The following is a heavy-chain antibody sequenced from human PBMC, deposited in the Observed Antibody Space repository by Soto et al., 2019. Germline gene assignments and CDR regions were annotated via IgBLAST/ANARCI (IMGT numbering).Heavy chain of an antibody. CDR3: ARDPYYDVWSGNPPVDY. D-gene: IGHD3-3*01. V-gene: IGHV1-58*01. J-gene: IGHJ4*02. Sequence: GASVKVSCKASGFTFTSSAVQWVRQARGQRLEWIGWIVVGSGNTNYAQKFQERVTITRDMSTSTAYMELRSLRSEDTAVYYCARDPYYDVWSGNPPVDYWGQGTLVTVSS. CDR1: GFTFTSSA. CDR2: IVVGSGNT.